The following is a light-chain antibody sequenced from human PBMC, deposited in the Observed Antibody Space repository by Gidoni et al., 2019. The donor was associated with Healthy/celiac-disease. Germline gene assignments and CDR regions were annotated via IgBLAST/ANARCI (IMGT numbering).Light chain of an antibody. J-gene: IGKJ1*01. CDR1: QSISSW. V-gene: IGKV1-5*01. Sequence: GDRVTITCRASQSISSWLAWYQQKPGKAPKLLIYDASSLESGVPSRFSGSGSGTEFTLTISSLQPDEFATYYCQQYKSQWTFGQGTKVEIK. CDR2: DAS. CDR3: QQYKSQWT.